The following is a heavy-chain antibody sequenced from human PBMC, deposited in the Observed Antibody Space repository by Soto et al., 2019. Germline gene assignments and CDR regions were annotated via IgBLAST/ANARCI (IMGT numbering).Heavy chain of an antibody. CDR1: GGTFSSYT. Sequence: ASVKVSCKASGGTFSSYTISWVRQAPGQGLEWMGRIIPILGIANYAQKFQGRVTITADKSTSTAFMELSSLRSEDTAVYYCAGTYYDILTGFDYWGQGTLVTVSS. CDR3: AGTYYDILTGFDY. D-gene: IGHD3-9*01. J-gene: IGHJ4*02. CDR2: IIPILGIA. V-gene: IGHV1-69*02.